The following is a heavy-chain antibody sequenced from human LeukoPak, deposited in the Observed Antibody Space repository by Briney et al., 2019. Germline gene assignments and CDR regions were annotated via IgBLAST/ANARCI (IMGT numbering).Heavy chain of an antibody. CDR2: NHRSGNT. J-gene: IGHJ4*02. Sequence: SETLSLTCVLSGYSISSGYYWGWIRQPPGEGLEWIGSNHRSGNTYYKPSLKSRLTITTDTSKNQFFLKLSTVPAADTPVYYWARAAFDYWGQGTLVTVSS. V-gene: IGHV4-38-2*01. CDR3: ARAAFDY. CDR1: GYSISSGYY.